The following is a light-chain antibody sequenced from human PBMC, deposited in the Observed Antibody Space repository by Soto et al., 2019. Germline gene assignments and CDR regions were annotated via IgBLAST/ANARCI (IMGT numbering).Light chain of an antibody. CDR2: AAS. Sequence: IQLTQSPSSLSASVGDTVTITCRASQRISTYLNWYQHKPGKAPKLLIQAASSLLSGVPSRFSGSGSETDFTLTIRSLRPEDFATYYFQQSYRTPYTFGQGTKLEI. V-gene: IGKV1-39*01. CDR3: QQSYRTPYT. CDR1: QRISTY. J-gene: IGKJ2*01.